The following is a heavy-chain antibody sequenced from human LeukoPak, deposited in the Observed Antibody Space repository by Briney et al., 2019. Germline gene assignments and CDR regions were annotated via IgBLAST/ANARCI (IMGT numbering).Heavy chain of an antibody. Sequence: GGSLRLSCATSGFTFSSYGMHWVRQAPGKGLEWVALRWFDGTNKYFADSVKGRFTISRDPSKNTLYLQMNSLRAEGKAVYYCAKIPNNYGMGYFQHWGQGTLIPVLS. CDR3: AKIPNNYGMGYFQH. CDR1: GFTFSSYG. D-gene: IGHD3-16*01. V-gene: IGHV3-33*06. J-gene: IGHJ1*01. CDR2: RWFDGTNK.